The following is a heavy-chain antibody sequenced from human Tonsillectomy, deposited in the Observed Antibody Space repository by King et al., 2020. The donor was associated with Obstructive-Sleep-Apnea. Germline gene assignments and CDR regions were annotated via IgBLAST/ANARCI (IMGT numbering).Heavy chain of an antibody. Sequence: QLVQSGAEVKKPGASVKVFCKASDYIFTSYGISWVRQAPGQGLEWMGWISAYNGNTNYAQKLQGRVTMTTDTSTSTAYMELRSLRSDDTAVYYCARDYYGSGSYYNPNAFDIWGQGTMVTVSS. V-gene: IGHV1-18*04. CDR2: ISAYNGNT. CDR3: ARDYYGSGSYYNPNAFDI. J-gene: IGHJ3*02. D-gene: IGHD3-10*01. CDR1: DYIFTSYG.